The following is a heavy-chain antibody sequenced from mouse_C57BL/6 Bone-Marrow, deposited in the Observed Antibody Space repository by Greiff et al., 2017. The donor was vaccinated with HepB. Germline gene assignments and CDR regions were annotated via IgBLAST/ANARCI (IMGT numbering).Heavy chain of an antibody. CDR2: FHPYNDDT. D-gene: IGHD2-4*01. CDR3: ARSYYDYGGGAMDY. Sequence: QVQLKESGAELVKPGASVKMSCKASGYTFTTYPIEWMKQNHGKSLAWIGIFHPYNDDTKYNEKFKGKATLTVEKSSSTVYLELSRLTSDDSAVYYCARSYYDYGGGAMDYWGQGTSVTVSS. J-gene: IGHJ4*01. CDR1: GYTFTTYP. V-gene: IGHV1-47*01.